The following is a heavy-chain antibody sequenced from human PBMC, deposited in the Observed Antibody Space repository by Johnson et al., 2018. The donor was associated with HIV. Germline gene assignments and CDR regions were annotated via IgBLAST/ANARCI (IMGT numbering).Heavy chain of an antibody. CDR1: GFTFSSYA. CDR2: IRYDGNNK. V-gene: IGHV3-30*02. CDR3: AKEGGGHDYGDRDAFDS. D-gene: IGHD4-17*01. J-gene: IGHJ3*02. Sequence: QVQLVESGGGLVQPGGSLRLSCAASGFTFSSYAMSWVRQAPGKGLEWVAFIRYDGNNKYYVDSVKGRFTISRDNSKNTLYLQLHSLRAEDTAVHYCAKEGGGHDYGDRDAFDSWGQGTMVTVSS.